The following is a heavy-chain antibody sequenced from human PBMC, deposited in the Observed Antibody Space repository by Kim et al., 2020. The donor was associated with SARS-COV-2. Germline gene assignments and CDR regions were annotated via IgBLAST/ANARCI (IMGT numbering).Heavy chain of an antibody. CDR3: ARVGGSGSFDY. CDR2: A. J-gene: IGHJ4*02. Sequence: ANYAQKFQGRVTITADKSTSTAYMELSSLRSEDTAVYYCARVGGSGSFDYWGQGTLVTVSS. V-gene: IGHV1-69*04. D-gene: IGHD3-10*01.